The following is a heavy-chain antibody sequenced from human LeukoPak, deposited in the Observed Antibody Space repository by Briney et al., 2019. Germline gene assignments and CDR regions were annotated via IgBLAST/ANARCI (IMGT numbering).Heavy chain of an antibody. J-gene: IGHJ6*03. D-gene: IGHD6-13*01. V-gene: IGHV1-69*13. CDR3: ARGVEAYSSYYMDV. CDR2: IIPIFGTA. CDR1: GGTFSSYA. Sequence: GASVKVSCKASGGTFSSYAISWVRQAPGQGLEWMGGIIPIFGTANYAQKFQGRVTITADESTSTAYMELSSLRSEDTAVYYCARGVEAYSSYYMDVWGKGTTVTVSS.